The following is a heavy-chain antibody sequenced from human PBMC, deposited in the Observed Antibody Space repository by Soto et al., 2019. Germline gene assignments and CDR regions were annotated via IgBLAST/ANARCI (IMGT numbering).Heavy chain of an antibody. D-gene: IGHD2-2*01. V-gene: IGHV3-23*01. CDR2: ISGSGDSP. Sequence: EVQLLESGGGLVQPGGSLRLSCAASGFTFSNYVMSWVRQAPGKGLEWVSVISGSGDSPYYADSVKGRFTISRDNSRNTLYLQVNSLRAGDSVKYYCAKEGTRGLYYFDYWGQGTLVTVSS. CDR3: AKEGTRGLYYFDY. J-gene: IGHJ4*02. CDR1: GFTFSNYV.